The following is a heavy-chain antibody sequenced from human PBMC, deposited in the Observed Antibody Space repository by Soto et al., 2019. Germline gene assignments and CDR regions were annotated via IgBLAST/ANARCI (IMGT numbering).Heavy chain of an antibody. CDR1: GFTFSSYG. D-gene: IGHD6-19*01. Sequence: QVQLVESGGGVVQPGRSLRLSCAASGFTFSSYGMHWVRQAPGKGLEWVAVISYDGSNKYYADSVKGRFTISRDNSKNTLYLQMSSLRAEDTAVYDCVKAVSSGWPYYYGMDVWGQGTTVTVS. V-gene: IGHV3-30*18. CDR2: ISYDGSNK. CDR3: VKAVSSGWPYYYGMDV. J-gene: IGHJ6*02.